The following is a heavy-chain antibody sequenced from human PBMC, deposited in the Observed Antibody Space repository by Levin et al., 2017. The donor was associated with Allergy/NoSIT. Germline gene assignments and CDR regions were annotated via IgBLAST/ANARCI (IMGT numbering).Heavy chain of an antibody. D-gene: IGHD2-8*02. Sequence: GGSLRLSCAASGFTFSSYWMSWVRQAPGKGLEWVANIKQDGTEKYYVDSVKGRFTISKDNVKNSVFLQMSSLTVEDTAVYYCARNWRSAFDFWGQGTRVTVSS. J-gene: IGHJ3*01. CDR1: GFTFSSYW. CDR3: ARNWRSAFDF. CDR2: IKQDGTEK. V-gene: IGHV3-7*04.